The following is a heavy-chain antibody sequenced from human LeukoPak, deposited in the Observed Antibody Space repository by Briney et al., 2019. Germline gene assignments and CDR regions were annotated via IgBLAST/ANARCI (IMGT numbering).Heavy chain of an antibody. Sequence: KPGGSLRLSCAASGFIFSCYSMNWVRKAPGKGLEWVSSVSSSSGHIYYADSVKDRFTISRENAKNSLYLQMNTLRAEDTAVYYCARDLAHDYWGQGTLVTVSS. V-gene: IGHV3-21*01. J-gene: IGHJ4*02. CDR3: ARDLAHDY. CDR2: VSSSSGHI. CDR1: GFIFSCYS.